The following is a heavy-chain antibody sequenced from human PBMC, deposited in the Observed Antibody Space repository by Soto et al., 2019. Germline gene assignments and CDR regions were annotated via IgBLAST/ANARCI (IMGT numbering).Heavy chain of an antibody. V-gene: IGHV3-23*01. D-gene: IGHD5-18*01. CDR2: ISGSGGTT. CDR3: ARDQAVDTWDWLDP. Sequence: AAGSLRLSCAASGFSFGSYAINWGRQPPGKGLEWVSGISGSGGTTYYTDSVKGRFTISRDNSKNTLYLQMYSLRADDTAVYYCARDQAVDTWDWLDPWGQGTLVTVSS. J-gene: IGHJ5*02. CDR1: GFSFGSYA.